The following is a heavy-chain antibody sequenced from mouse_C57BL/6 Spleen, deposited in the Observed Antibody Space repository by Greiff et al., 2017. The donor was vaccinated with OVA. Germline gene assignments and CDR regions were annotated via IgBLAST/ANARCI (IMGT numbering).Heavy chain of an antibody. J-gene: IGHJ4*01. CDR1: GYTFTSYW. CDR2: IYPGSGST. Sequence: QVQLQQPGAELVKPGASVKMSCKASGYTFTSYWLTWVKQRPGQGLEWIGDIYPGSGSTNYNEKFKSKATLTVDTSSSTAYMQLSSLTSEYSAVYYCARNGIPYAMDYWGQGTSVTVSS. V-gene: IGHV1-55*01. D-gene: IGHD2-1*01. CDR3: ARNGIPYAMDY.